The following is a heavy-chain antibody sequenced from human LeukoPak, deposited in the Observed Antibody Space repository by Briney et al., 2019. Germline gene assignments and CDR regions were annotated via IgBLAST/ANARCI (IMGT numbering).Heavy chain of an antibody. V-gene: IGHV4-34*01. CDR3: ARGPHRGYYFWRVNAFDI. CDR1: VGSFRGYY. Sequence: SETLSLTCAVYVGSFRGYYCSCSREPPGKGLEWRGEISHSGSTNYNPSLKSRVTISVDTSKNQFSLKLSSVTAADTAVYYCARGPHRGYYFWRVNAFDIWGQGTMVTVSS. D-gene: IGHD3/OR15-3a*01. CDR2: ISHSGST. J-gene: IGHJ3*02.